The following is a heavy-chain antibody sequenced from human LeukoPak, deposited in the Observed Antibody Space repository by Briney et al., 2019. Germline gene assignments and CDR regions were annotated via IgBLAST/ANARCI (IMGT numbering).Heavy chain of an antibody. CDR1: GFTFSSYW. CDR2: IKQDGNEK. V-gene: IGHV3-7*01. Sequence: GGSLRLSCAASGFTFSSYWMTWVRQAPGKGLEWVASIKQDGNEKSYVDSVKGRFTISRDNARNSLYLQMSSLRADDTAVYYCARDGAFRIYDYWGQGTLVTVSS. J-gene: IGHJ4*02. CDR3: ARDGAFRIYDY. D-gene: IGHD3-3*02.